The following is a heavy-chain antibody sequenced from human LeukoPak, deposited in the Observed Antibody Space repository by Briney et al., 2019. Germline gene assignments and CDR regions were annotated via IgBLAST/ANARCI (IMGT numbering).Heavy chain of an antibody. J-gene: IGHJ4*02. CDR3: ARDYYVRNPGYYFDY. CDR1: GASISSGTYY. CDR2: IFSSGST. V-gene: IGHV4-31*03. Sequence: SETLSLTCTVSGASISSGTYYWSWIRQLPGKGLEWIGCIFSSGSTYQNPSLKSRVTISVDTSENQFSLKLSSVTAADTAVYYCARDYYVRNPGYYFDYWGQGILLTVSS. D-gene: IGHD4-23*01.